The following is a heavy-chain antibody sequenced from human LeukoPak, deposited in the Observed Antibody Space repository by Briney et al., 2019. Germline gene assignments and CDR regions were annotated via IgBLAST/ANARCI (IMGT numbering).Heavy chain of an antibody. D-gene: IGHD3-22*01. CDR2: IYYSGST. CDR1: GGSISGHC. V-gene: IGHV4-59*08. CDR3: ARHRSSGYPFDY. J-gene: IGHJ4*02. Sequence: SETLSLTCTVSGGSISGHCWSWIRQPPGKGLEWIGYIYYSGSTNYNPSLKSRVTISVDTSKNQFSLKLSSVTAADTAVYYCARHRSSGYPFDYWGQGTLVTVSS.